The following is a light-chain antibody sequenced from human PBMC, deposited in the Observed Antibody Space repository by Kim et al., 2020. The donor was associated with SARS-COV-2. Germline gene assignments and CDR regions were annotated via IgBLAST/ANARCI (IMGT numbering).Light chain of an antibody. V-gene: IGLV1-44*01. CDR1: SSNIGSNT. CDR3: AAWDDSLNGPL. Sequence: ELTQPPSASATPGQRVTISCSGGSSNIGSNTVNWYQQFPGTAPKLLIYGNNQRPSGVPDRFSGSKSGTSASLAISGLQSGDEADYFRAAWDDSLNGPLFGGGTQLTVL. J-gene: IGLJ3*02. CDR2: GNN.